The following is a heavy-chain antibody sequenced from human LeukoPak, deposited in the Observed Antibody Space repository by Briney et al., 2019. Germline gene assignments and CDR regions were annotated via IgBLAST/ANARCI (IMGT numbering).Heavy chain of an antibody. J-gene: IGHJ4*02. CDR2: ISYDGSNK. D-gene: IGHD2/OR15-2a*01. Sequence: GGSLRLSCAASGFIFSSYAMHWVRQAPGKELEWVAVISYDGSNKYYADSVKGRFTISRDNSKNTLYLQMNSLRAEDTAVYYCARDVGRIRALRYWGQGTLVTVSS. V-gene: IGHV3-30-3*01. CDR1: GFIFSSYA. CDR3: ARDVGRIRALRY.